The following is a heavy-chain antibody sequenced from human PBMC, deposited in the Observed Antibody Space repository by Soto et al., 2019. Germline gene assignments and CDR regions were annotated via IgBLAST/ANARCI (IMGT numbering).Heavy chain of an antibody. CDR3: ARRLPAVRKFDP. Sequence: SETLSLTCAVYGGSFSGYYWSWIRQPPGKGLEWIGEINHSGSTNYNPSLKSRVTISVDTSKNQFSLKLSSVTAADTAVYYCARRLPAVRKFDPWGQGTLVTVSS. V-gene: IGHV4-34*01. CDR2: INHSGST. J-gene: IGHJ5*02. CDR1: GGSFSGYY.